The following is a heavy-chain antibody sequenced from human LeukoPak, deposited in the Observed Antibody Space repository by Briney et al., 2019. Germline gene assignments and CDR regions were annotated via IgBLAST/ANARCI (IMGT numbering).Heavy chain of an antibody. CDR3: ARKWGSSGWYSNGY. D-gene: IGHD6-19*01. J-gene: IGHJ4*02. CDR1: GFTVSSNY. Sequence: GGSLRLSCAASGFTVSSNYMSWVRQAPGKGLEWVSVIYSGGSTYYADSVKGRFTISRDNSKNTLYLQMNSLRAEDTAVYYCARKWGSSGWYSNGYWGRGTLVTVSS. V-gene: IGHV3-53*01. CDR2: IYSGGST.